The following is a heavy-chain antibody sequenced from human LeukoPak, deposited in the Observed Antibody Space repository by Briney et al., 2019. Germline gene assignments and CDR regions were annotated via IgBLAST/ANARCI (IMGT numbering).Heavy chain of an antibody. J-gene: IGHJ4*02. CDR3: AKELYYDSSGYSWYYFDY. V-gene: IGHV3-9*01. Sequence: GGSLRLSCAASGFTFDDYAMHWVRQAPGKGLEWVSGISWNGGSIGYADSVKGRLTISRDNAKNSLYLQMNSLRAEDTALYYCAKELYYDSSGYSWYYFDYWGQGTLVTLSS. CDR2: ISWNGGSI. CDR1: GFTFDDYA. D-gene: IGHD3-22*01.